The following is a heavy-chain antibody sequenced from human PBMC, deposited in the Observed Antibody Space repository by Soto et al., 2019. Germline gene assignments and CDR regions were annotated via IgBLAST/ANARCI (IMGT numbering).Heavy chain of an antibody. CDR1: GGSISSYY. CDR2: IYYSGST. V-gene: IGHV4-59*01. D-gene: IGHD3-10*01. J-gene: IGHJ6*03. CDR3: ARTRDYYGSGSYYYYMDV. Sequence: PSETLSLTCTVSGGSISSYYWSWIRQPPGKGLEWIGYIYYSGSTNYNPSLKSRVTISVDTSKNQFSLKLSSVTAADTAVYYCARTRDYYGSGSYYYYMDVWGKGTTVTVSS.